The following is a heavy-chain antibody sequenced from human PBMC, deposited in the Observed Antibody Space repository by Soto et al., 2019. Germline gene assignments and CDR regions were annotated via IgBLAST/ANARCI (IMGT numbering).Heavy chain of an antibody. CDR1: GFTFSDYA. J-gene: IGHJ6*03. CDR2: IWFDGSKK. CDR3: ARPGYISSWDTPVYNYYYMDV. V-gene: IGHV3-33*01. D-gene: IGHD6-13*01. Sequence: QVQLVESGGGVVQPGRSLRLSCAASGFTFSDYAMHWVRQAPGKGLEWVAVIWFDGSKKYFADSVKGRFTVSRDNSKNTLYLQMNSLRADDTAVYYWARPGYISSWDTPVYNYYYMDVWGKGTTVTVSS.